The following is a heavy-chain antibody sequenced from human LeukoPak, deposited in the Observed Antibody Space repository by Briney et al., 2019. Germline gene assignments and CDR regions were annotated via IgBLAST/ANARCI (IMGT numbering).Heavy chain of an antibody. CDR3: ARVVWVRVPSRYYDILTGYVDAFDI. CDR2: SYHSGST. D-gene: IGHD3-9*01. CDR1: GGSISSGGYS. V-gene: IGHV4-30-2*01. Sequence: SETLSLTCAVSGGSISSGGYSWSWIRQPPGKGLEWIVYSYHSGSTYDNPSLKSQVTISVDRSKNQFSLKLSSATAADTAVYYCARVVWVRVPSRYYDILTGYVDAFDIWGQGTMVTVSS. J-gene: IGHJ3*02.